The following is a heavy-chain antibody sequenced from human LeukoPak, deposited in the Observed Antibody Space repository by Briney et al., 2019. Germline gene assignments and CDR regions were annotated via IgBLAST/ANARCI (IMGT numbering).Heavy chain of an antibody. CDR1: GFNFSIYA. CDR3: ERGWLQLDY. CDR2: ITSNGDST. D-gene: IGHD5-24*01. Sequence: GGSLSLSCAASGFNFSIYAMHWVRQAPGKGLEYVSGITSNGDSTYYGNSVKGRFTISRDNSKNTLYLQMGSLRPEDMAVYYCERGWLQLDYWGQGTLVTVSS. V-gene: IGHV3-64*01. J-gene: IGHJ4*02.